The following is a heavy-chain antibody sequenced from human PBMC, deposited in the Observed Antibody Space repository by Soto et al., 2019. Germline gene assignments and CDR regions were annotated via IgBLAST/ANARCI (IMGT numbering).Heavy chain of an antibody. J-gene: IGHJ6*02. CDR2: IVYEGSNK. Sequence: GGAQTVACQAPGSTGTRYAMHWVRRAGGRGVEWGGDIVYEGSNKYYEDSVKGRFTISRDNSKTTLYLQMTSLKAEDTAVYYCARAVVVPAATSPPPDYYGMDVWGQGTTVTVSS. CDR3: ARAVVVPAATSPPPDYYGMDV. D-gene: IGHD2-2*01. CDR1: GSTGTRYA. V-gene: IGHV3-30-3*01.